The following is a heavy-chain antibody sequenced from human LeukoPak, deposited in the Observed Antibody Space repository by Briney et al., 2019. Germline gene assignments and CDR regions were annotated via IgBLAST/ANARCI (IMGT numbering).Heavy chain of an antibody. D-gene: IGHD1-1*01. CDR3: AKDLTRLERRGYYYYGMDV. CDR1: GFTFDDYA. CDR2: ISWNSGSI. V-gene: IGHV3-9*01. J-gene: IGHJ6*02. Sequence: GRSLRLSCAASGFTFDDYAMHWVRQAPGKGLEWVSGISWNSGSIGYADSVKGRFTISRDNAKNSLYLQMNSLRAEDTALYYCAKDLTRLERRGYYYYGMDVWGQGTTVTVSS.